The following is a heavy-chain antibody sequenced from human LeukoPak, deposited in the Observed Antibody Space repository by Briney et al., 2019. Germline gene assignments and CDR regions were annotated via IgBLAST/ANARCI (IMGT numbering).Heavy chain of an antibody. CDR3: ARTRGPNVFGRVHDY. V-gene: IGHV3-23*01. Sequence: GGSLRLSCAVSGFPFSTYAMSWVRQAPGKGLEWVSGISGGGGSTDYADSVRGRFTVSRDNSKNTLYLQVNSLRAEDTAVYYCARTRGPNVFGRVHDYWGQGTLVTVSS. J-gene: IGHJ4*02. CDR1: GFPFSTYA. CDR2: ISGGGGST. D-gene: IGHD3-16*01.